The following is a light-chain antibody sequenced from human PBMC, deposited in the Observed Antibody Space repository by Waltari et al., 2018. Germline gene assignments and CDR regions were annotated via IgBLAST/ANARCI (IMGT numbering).Light chain of an antibody. CDR2: FDE. J-gene: IGLJ2*01. V-gene: IGLV3-21*01. CDR3: QVWDTSGAV. Sequence: SYVLTQPPSVSVAPGKAARITCGGDTIGSTSVHWYQHKPGQAPVLVISFDEDRPSGIPDRISGSNSANTATLTITGVEAGDEADYYCQVWDTSGAVFGGGTKLTVL. CDR1: TIGSTS.